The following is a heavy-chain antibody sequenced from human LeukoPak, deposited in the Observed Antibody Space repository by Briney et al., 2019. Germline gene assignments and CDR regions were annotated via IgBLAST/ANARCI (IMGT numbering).Heavy chain of an antibody. J-gene: IGHJ4*02. V-gene: IGHV3-21*01. CDR2: ISSSSSYI. D-gene: IGHD3-10*01. CDR3: ASQRITMVRGSFDY. Sequence: GGSLRLSCAASGSTFSSYSLNWVRQAPGKGLEWVSSISSSSSYIYYADSVKGRFTISRDNAKNSLYLQMNSLRAQDPAVYYCASQRITMVRGSFDYWGQGTLVTVSS. CDR1: GSTFSSYS.